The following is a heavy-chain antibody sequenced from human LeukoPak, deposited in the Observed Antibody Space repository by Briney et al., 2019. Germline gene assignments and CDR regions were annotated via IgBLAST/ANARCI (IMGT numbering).Heavy chain of an antibody. J-gene: IGHJ3*02. CDR2: ISSSGSTL. CDR1: GFAFSSYE. D-gene: IGHD3-10*01. V-gene: IGHV3-48*03. CDR3: ARDPHTKLWFGELLTLPAFDI. Sequence: GGSLRLSCAASGFAFSSYEMNWVRQAPGKGLEWVSYISSSGSTLYYAASVNGRFTISRDNAKNSLYLQMNSLRAEDTAVYYCARDPHTKLWFGELLTLPAFDIWGKGTMVTVSS.